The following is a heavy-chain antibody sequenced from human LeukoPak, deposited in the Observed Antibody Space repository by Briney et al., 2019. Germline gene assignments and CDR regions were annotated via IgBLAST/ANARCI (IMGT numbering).Heavy chain of an antibody. Sequence: GGSLRLPCAASGFTFSSYSMNWVRQAPGKGLEWVSSISSSSSYIYYADSVKGRFTISRDNAKNSLYLQMNSLRAEDTAVYYCASKVVGGYSSSWYGVISDAFDIWGQGTTVTVSS. CDR2: ISSSSSYI. CDR3: ASKVVGGYSSSWYGVISDAFDI. J-gene: IGHJ3*02. V-gene: IGHV3-21*01. CDR1: GFTFSSYS. D-gene: IGHD6-13*01.